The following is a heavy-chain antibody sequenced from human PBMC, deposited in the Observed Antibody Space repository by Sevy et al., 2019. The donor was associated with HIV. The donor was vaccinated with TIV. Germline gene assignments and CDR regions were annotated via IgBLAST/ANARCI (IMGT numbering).Heavy chain of an antibody. CDR3: ARGGGCGGDCYPVDF. D-gene: IGHD2-21*02. J-gene: IGHJ4*02. CDR1: GGSISSYY. Sequence: SETLSLTCTVSGGSISSYYWSWIRQPPGKGLEWIGYIYYSGSTNYNPSLKSRVTISVDTSKNQFFLKLSSVTAADTAVYYCARGGGCGGDCYPVDFWGQGTLVTVSS. CDR2: IYYSGST. V-gene: IGHV4-59*01.